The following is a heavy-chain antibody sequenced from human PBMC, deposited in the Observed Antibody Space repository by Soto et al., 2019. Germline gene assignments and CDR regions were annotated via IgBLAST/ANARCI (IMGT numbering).Heavy chain of an antibody. V-gene: IGHV1-2*02. D-gene: IGHD3-10*01. Sequence: GASVKVSCKASGYTFTGHYMHWVRQAPGQGLEWMGWINPNSVGTNYAQKFQGRVTMTRDTSISTAYMELSRLRSDDTAVYYCAKDRGRPDAFNIWGQGTMVTVSS. CDR3: AKDRGRPDAFNI. CDR1: GYTFTGHY. CDR2: INPNSVGT. J-gene: IGHJ3*02.